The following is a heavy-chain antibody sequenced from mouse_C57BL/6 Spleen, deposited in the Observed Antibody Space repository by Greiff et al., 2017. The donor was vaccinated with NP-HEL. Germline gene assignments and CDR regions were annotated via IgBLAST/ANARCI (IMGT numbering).Heavy chain of an antibody. V-gene: IGHV1-55*01. D-gene: IGHD1-1*01. CDR3: ARWPDYYGSIAVDY. CDR1: GYTFTSYW. J-gene: IGHJ4*01. Sequence: QVHVKQPGAELVKPGASVKMSCKASGYTFTSYWITWVKQRPGQGLEWIGDIYPGSGSTNYIEKFKSKATLTVDKSSSTAYMQLSSLTSEDSAVYYGARWPDYYGSIAVDYWGQGTSVTVSS. CDR2: IYPGSGST.